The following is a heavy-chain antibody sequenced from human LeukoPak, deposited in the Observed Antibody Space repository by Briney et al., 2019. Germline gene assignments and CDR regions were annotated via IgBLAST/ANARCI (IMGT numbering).Heavy chain of an antibody. D-gene: IGHD4-23*01. Sequence: SVKVSCKASGFTFTSSAMQWVRQARGQRLEWIGWIVVGSGNTNYAQKFQERVTITRDMSTSTAYMELSSLRSDDTAVYYCAREIAVPHTTVDFDFWGQGTLVTVS. CDR2: IVVGSGNT. CDR3: AREIAVPHTTVDFDF. J-gene: IGHJ4*02. CDR1: GFTFTSSA. V-gene: IGHV1-58*02.